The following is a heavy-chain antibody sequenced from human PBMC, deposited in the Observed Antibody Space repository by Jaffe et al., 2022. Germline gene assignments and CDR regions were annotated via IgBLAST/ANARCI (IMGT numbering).Heavy chain of an antibody. CDR3: AREGGIWFGELLPFDY. Sequence: EVQLVESGGGLVQPGGSLRLSCAASGFTFSSYEMNWVRQAPGKGLEWVSYISSSGSTIYYADSVKGRFTISRDNAKNSLYLQMNSLRAEDTAVYYCAREGGIWFGELLPFDYWGQGTLVTVSS. CDR2: ISSSGSTI. CDR1: GFTFSSYE. V-gene: IGHV3-48*03. D-gene: IGHD3-10*01. J-gene: IGHJ4*02.